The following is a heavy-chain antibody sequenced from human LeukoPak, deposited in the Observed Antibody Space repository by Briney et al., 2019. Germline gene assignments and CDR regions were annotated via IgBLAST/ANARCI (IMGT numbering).Heavy chain of an antibody. CDR3: ARGPRGYFDY. V-gene: IGHV1-46*01. CDR1: GYTFTSYD. Sequence: ASVKVSCKASGYTFTSYDMHWVRQAPGQGLEWMGGINPSFGSTSYAQKFQGRVTMARDTSTSTVYMELSSLRSEDTAVYYCARGPRGYFDYWGQGTLVSVSS. CDR2: INPSFGST. D-gene: IGHD3-10*01. J-gene: IGHJ4*02.